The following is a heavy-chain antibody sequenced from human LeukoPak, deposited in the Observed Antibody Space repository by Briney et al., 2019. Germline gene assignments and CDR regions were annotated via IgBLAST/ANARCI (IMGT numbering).Heavy chain of an antibody. J-gene: IGHJ4*02. D-gene: IGHD3-22*01. CDR1: GFTFSSYA. CDR3: AKGLRPYYYDSSGYYSPLDY. V-gene: IGHV3-23*01. CDR2: ISGSGGST. Sequence: GSLRLSCAASGFTFSSYAMSWVRQAPGKGLEWVSAISGSGGSTYYADSVKGRFTISRDNSKNTLYLQMNSLRAEDTAVYYCAKGLRPYYYDSSGYYSPLDYWGQGTLVTVSS.